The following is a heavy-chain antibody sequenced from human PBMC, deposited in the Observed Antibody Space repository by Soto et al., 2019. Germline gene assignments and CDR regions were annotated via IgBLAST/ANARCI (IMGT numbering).Heavy chain of an antibody. J-gene: IGHJ6*02. Sequence: QVQLVESGGGVVQPGRSLRLSCAASGFTFSSYGMHWVRQAPGKGLEWVAVISYDGSNKYYADSVKGRFTISRDNSKNTLYLQMNSLRAEDTAVYYCAKDRKIAARYYYYGMDVWGQGTTVTVSS. V-gene: IGHV3-30*18. CDR3: AKDRKIAARYYYYGMDV. D-gene: IGHD6-6*01. CDR2: ISYDGSNK. CDR1: GFTFSSYG.